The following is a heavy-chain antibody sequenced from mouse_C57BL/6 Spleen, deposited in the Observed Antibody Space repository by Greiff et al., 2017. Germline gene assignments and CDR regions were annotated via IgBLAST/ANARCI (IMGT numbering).Heavy chain of an antibody. D-gene: IGHD2-3*01. J-gene: IGHJ3*01. CDR3: ARAGDGCGGFAY. Sequence: QVQLQQPGTELVKPGASVKLSCKASGYTFTSYWMHWVKQRPGQGLEWIGNINPSNGGTNYNEKFKSKATLTVDKSSSTAYMQLSSLTSEDSAVXYGARAGDGCGGFAYWGQGTLVTVSA. CDR2: INPSNGGT. V-gene: IGHV1-53*01. CDR1: GYTFTSYW.